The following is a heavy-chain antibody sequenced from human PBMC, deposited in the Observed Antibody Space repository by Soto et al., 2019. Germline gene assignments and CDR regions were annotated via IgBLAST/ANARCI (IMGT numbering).Heavy chain of an antibody. D-gene: IGHD3-10*01. CDR2: IWYDGSNK. CDR1: GFTFSSYG. V-gene: IGHV3-33*01. J-gene: IGHJ6*02. CDR3: ARDGWGERDYYYGSGSYYNYYGMDV. Sequence: HPGGSLRLSCAASGFTFSSYGMHWVRQAPGKGLEWVAVIWYDGSNKYYADSVKGRFTISRDNSKNTLYLQMNSLRAEDTAVYYCARDGWGERDYYYGSGSYYNYYGMDVWGQGTTVTVSS.